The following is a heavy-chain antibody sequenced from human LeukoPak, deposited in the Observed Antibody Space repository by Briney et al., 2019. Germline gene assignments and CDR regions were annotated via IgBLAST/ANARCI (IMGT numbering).Heavy chain of an antibody. D-gene: IGHD6-19*01. CDR1: RGSISSYY. CDR3: ARGEGYSSGWYLYYFDY. V-gene: IGHV4-59*01. CDR2: IDNSGNT. J-gene: IGHJ4*02. Sequence: SETLSLTCTVSRGSISSYYWSWIRQPPGKGLEWIGYIDNSGNTNSNPSLKSRVTMSVDTSKNQFSLKLSSVIAADTAVYYCARGEGYSSGWYLYYFDYWGQGTLVTVSS.